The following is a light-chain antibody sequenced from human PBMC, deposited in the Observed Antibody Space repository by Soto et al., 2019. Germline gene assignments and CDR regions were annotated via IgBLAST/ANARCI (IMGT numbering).Light chain of an antibody. CDR2: GAS. CDR3: QQYASSPWT. CDR1: QSVSSSY. J-gene: IGKJ1*01. V-gene: IGKV3-20*01. Sequence: VLTQPPGGLSLSPLETAPSFCRASQSVSSSYLAWYQQKPGQAPRLLIYGASSRATGIPDRFSGSGSGTDFTLTISRLEPEDFAVYYCQQYASSPWTFGQGTKVDIK.